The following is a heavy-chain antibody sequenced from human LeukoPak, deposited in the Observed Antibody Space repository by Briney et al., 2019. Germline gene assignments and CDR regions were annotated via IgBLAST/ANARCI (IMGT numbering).Heavy chain of an antibody. CDR1: GFTVSSNY. D-gene: IGHD6-19*01. J-gene: IGHJ4*02. CDR3: ARGEARSSGWFIYFDY. V-gene: IGHV3-66*01. Sequence: GGPLRLSCAASGFTVSSNYMSWVRQAPGKGVEGVSVIYSGGSTYYSDSVKGRFTISRDNCKNTLYLQMNSLRAEDTAVYYCARGEARSSGWFIYFDYWGQGTLVTVSS. CDR2: IYSGGST.